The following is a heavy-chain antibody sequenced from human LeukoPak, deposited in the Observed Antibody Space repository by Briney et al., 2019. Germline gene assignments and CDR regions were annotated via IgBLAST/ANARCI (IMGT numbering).Heavy chain of an antibody. V-gene: IGHV4-38-2*02. D-gene: IGHD3-22*01. CDR1: GYSISSGYY. CDR2: IYHSGST. Sequence: SETLSLTCTVSGYSISSGYYWGWIRQPPGKGLEWIGSIYHSGSTYYNPSLKSRVTISVDTSKNQFSLKLSSVTAADTAVYYCARASTYYYDSSGFNYWGQGTLVTVSS. J-gene: IGHJ4*02. CDR3: ARASTYYYDSSGFNY.